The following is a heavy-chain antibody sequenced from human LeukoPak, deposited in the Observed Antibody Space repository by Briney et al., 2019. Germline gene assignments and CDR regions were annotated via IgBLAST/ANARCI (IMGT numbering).Heavy chain of an antibody. V-gene: IGHV6-1*01. J-gene: IGHJ3*02. CDR2: TYYRSKWYN. D-gene: IGHD1-14*01. CDR1: GDSVSSNSAA. CDR3: ARQVEPLDAFDI. Sequence: SPTLSLTFAISGDSVSSNSAAWNWLRQSPSRGVEGLGSTYYRSKWYNDYAVSVKSRITINPDTSKNQFSLQLNSVTPEDTAVYYCARQVEPLDAFDIWGQGTMVTVSS.